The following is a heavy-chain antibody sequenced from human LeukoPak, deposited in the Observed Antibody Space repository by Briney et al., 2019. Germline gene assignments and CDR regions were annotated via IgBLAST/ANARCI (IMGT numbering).Heavy chain of an antibody. J-gene: IGHJ4*02. CDR1: GFTFSSYA. CDR2: ISSNGGST. V-gene: IGHV3-64*01. CDR3: ASPGAYY. Sequence: GGSLRLSCVASGFTFSSYAMHWVRQAPGKGLEYVSAISSNGGSTYYANSVKGRFTISRDNSKNTLYLHMGSLRAEDMAVYYCASPGAYYWGQGTLVTVSS.